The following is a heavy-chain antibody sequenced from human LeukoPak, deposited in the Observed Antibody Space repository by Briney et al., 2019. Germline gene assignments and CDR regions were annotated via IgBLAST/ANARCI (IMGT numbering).Heavy chain of an antibody. CDR1: GFTFSSYW. D-gene: IGHD2-15*01. J-gene: IGHJ4*02. CDR2: IKSDGSYR. CDR3: AKGSGSSCYSPCDY. V-gene: IGHV3-74*01. Sequence: GGSLRLSCVASGFTFSSYWMHWVRQAPGKGLVWVSRIKSDGSYRTYADSVEGRFTISRDNAKNTLYLQMDSLRAEDTAVYYCAKGSGSSCYSPCDYWGQGILVTVSS.